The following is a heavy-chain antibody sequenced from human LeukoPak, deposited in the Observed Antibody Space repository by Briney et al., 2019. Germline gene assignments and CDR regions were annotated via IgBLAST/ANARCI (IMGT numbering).Heavy chain of an antibody. J-gene: IGHJ4*02. CDR2: IYSGGST. V-gene: IGHV3-66*02. CDR3: ARELDSSGYSSPFDY. Sequence: PGGSLRLSCAASGFTVSSSYMSWVRQAPGKGLEWVSVIYSGGSTYYADSVKGRFTISRDNSKNTLYLQMNSLRAEDTAVYYCARELDSSGYSSPFDYWGQGTLVTVSS. CDR1: GFTVSSSY. D-gene: IGHD3-22*01.